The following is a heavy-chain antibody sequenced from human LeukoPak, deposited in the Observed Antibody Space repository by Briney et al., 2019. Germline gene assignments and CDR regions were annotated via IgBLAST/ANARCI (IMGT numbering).Heavy chain of an antibody. Sequence: PGGSLRLSCAASGFTFSNFWMSWVRQVPGEGLEWVANIKQDGSEIHYVDYVKGRFTISRDNAQNSLYLHMHSLRAEDTAVYYCTRDRQGSGIYSTDYWGRGTLVTVSS. V-gene: IGHV3-7*01. CDR2: IKQDGSEI. J-gene: IGHJ4*02. CDR1: GFTFSNFW. D-gene: IGHD3-10*01. CDR3: TRDRQGSGIYSTDY.